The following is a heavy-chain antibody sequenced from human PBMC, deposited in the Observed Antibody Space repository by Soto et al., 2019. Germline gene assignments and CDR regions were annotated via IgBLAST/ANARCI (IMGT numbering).Heavy chain of an antibody. CDR2: ISAYNGNT. CDR1: GYAFTNFG. D-gene: IGHD3-10*01. Sequence: ASVKVSCKASGYAFTNFGISWVRQAPGQGLEWMGWISAYNGNTNYAQKLQGRVTMTTDTSTSTAYMELRSLRSDDTAVYYCARVTYYYGSGSYYNNWFDPWGQGTQVTVSS. V-gene: IGHV1-18*01. J-gene: IGHJ5*02. CDR3: ARVTYYYGSGSYYNNWFDP.